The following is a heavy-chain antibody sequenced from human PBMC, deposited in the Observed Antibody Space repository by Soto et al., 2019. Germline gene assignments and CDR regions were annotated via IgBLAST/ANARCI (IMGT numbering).Heavy chain of an antibody. CDR1: GGTFSSYA. CDR2: IIPIFGTA. CDR3: ARDTYSSAPFDY. J-gene: IGHJ4*02. D-gene: IGHD6-19*01. V-gene: IGHV1-69*13. Sequence: GASVKVSCKASGGTFSSYAISWVRQAPGQGLEWMGGIIPIFGTANYAQKFQGRVTITADESTSTAYMELSSLRFEDTAVYYCARDTYSSAPFDYWGQGTLVTVSS.